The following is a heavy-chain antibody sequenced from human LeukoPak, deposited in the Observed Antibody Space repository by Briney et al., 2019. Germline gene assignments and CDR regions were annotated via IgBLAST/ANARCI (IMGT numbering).Heavy chain of an antibody. CDR1: GGSISSYY. CDR3: ARSVEDDYGGNPGFDY. CDR2: IYYRGST. V-gene: IGHV4-59*01. Sequence: PSETLSFTCSVSGGSISSYYWSWIRQPPGKGLEWIGYIYYRGSTNYNPSLKSRVTISIDTSKNQFSLKLSSVTAADTAVYYCARSVEDDYGGNPGFDYWGQGTLVTVSS. D-gene: IGHD4-23*01. J-gene: IGHJ4*02.